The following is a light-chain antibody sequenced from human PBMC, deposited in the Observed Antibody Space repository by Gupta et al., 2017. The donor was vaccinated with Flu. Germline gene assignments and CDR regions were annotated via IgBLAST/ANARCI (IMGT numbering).Light chain of an antibody. Sequence: QSVLTPPLSLSGAPGHRVIISCTGSTSNIGAGYDVHWYQQLPGTAPKLLIYGNSNRPSGVPDRFSGSKSGTSASLAITGLQAEDEADYYCQSYDSSLSVNWVFGGGTKLTVL. V-gene: IGLV1-40*01. CDR3: QSYDSSLSVNWV. CDR2: GNS. CDR1: TSNIGAGYD. J-gene: IGLJ3*02.